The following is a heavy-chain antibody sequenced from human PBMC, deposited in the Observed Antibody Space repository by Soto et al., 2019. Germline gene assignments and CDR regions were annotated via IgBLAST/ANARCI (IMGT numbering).Heavy chain of an antibody. Sequence: QITLKESGPTRVKPTQTLTLTCSFSGFSLTSRPVGVAWIRQPPGKALEWLAVIYWDDDKRYSPSLKSRLSIAKETSKNQVVLTMAYMDHVDTATYFCAHRGYMNGNWDQGYLDNWGQGILVTVSS. CDR2: IYWDDDK. CDR3: AHRGYMNGNWDQGYLDN. D-gene: IGHD5-18*01. V-gene: IGHV2-5*02. J-gene: IGHJ4*02. CDR1: GFSLTSRPVG.